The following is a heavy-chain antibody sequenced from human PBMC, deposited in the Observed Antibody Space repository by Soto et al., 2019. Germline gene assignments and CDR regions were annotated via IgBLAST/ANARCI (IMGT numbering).Heavy chain of an antibody. CDR3: ASAGQMGSSWYSGNFQH. J-gene: IGHJ1*01. Sequence: PXESLTISCKGSGYSFTSYWIGWVRQMRGKGLEWMGIIYPGDSDTRYSPSFQGQVTISADKSISTAYLQWSSLKASDTAMYYCASAGQMGSSWYSGNFQHWGQGTLVTVSS. CDR1: GYSFTSYW. CDR2: IYPGDSDT. V-gene: IGHV5-51*01. D-gene: IGHD6-13*01.